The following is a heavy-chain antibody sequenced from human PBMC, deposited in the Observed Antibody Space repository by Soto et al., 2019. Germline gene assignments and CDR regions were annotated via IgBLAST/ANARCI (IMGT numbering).Heavy chain of an antibody. J-gene: IGHJ4*02. CDR2: ISYDGNNK. V-gene: IGHV3-30*18. Sequence: QVHLVESGGGEVQPGRSLRLSCAASGFTFSTYGMHWVRQAPGKGLEWVAVISYDGNNKYYADSVKGRFTIARDNSKNTLFLQMDSLRAEDTAVYYCAKDHLPSTVTTPGYWGQGTPVTVSS. CDR1: GFTFSTYG. CDR3: AKDHLPSTVTTPGY. D-gene: IGHD4-17*01.